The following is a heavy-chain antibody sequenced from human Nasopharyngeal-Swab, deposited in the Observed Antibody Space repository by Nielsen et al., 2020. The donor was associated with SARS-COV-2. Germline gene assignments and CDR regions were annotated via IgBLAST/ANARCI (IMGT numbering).Heavy chain of an antibody. CDR2: IVVGSGYT. CDR3: AADLQTTMAHWYFDL. D-gene: IGHD1/OR15-1a*01. J-gene: IGHJ2*01. V-gene: IGHV1-58*01. Sequence: SVKVSCKASGFTFTSSAVQWVRQARGQRLEWIGWIVVGSGYTNYAQKFQERVTITRDMSTSTASMEVSSLISEDTAVYFCAADLQTTMAHWYFDLWGRGTLVTVSS. CDR1: GFTFTSSA.